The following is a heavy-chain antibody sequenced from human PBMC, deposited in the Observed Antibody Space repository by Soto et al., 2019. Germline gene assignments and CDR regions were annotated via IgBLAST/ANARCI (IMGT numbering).Heavy chain of an antibody. D-gene: IGHD4-17*01. J-gene: IGHJ4*02. CDR2: ISSSSSTI. Sequence: EVQLVESGGGLVQPGGSLRLSCAASGFTFSSYSMNWVRQAPGKGREWVSYISSSSSTIYYADSVKGRFTISRDNAKNSLYLQMNSLRSEDTAVYYCSRDLNYGFFDYWGQGTLVTVSS. CDR1: GFTFSSYS. V-gene: IGHV3-48*01. CDR3: SRDLNYGFFDY.